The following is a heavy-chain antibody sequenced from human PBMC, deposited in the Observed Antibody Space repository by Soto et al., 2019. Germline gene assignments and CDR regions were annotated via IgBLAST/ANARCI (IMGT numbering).Heavy chain of an antibody. CDR1: GFTFSNYA. Sequence: EVQLLESGGGLVQPGGSLRLSCAASGFTFSNYAMSWVRQAPGKGLEWVSAISGGGVSTYSADSVKGRFTISRDNSKNTLYLQMNSLRAEDTAVYYCAKPESMWSWGNGPDYWGQGTLVTVSS. J-gene: IGHJ4*02. V-gene: IGHV3-23*01. CDR2: ISGGGVST. D-gene: IGHD2-21*01. CDR3: AKPESMWSWGNGPDY.